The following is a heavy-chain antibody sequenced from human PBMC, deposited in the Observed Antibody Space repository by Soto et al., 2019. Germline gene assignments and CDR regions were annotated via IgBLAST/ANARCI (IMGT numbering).Heavy chain of an antibody. Sequence: EVQLVQSGAEVKKPGESLKISCKGSGYRFSSNWIGWVRQMPGKGLEWMGIIYPGDSATRYSPSFQGQVTISADKSISTAYLQWSSLKASDTAMYYCARPLGDYDSSGYYFDYWGQGTLVTVSS. CDR2: IYPGDSAT. CDR3: ARPLGDYDSSGYYFDY. V-gene: IGHV5-51*01. CDR1: GYRFSSNW. D-gene: IGHD3-22*01. J-gene: IGHJ4*02.